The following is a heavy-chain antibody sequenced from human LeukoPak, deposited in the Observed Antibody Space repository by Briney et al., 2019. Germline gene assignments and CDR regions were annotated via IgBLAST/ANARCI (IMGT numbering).Heavy chain of an antibody. J-gene: IGHJ4*02. CDR1: AFIFSGHW. CDR2: IKEDGSVR. D-gene: IGHD5-18*01. V-gene: IGHV3-7*01. CDR3: ARDLAYSRLDY. Sequence: GGSLRLSCEGSAFIFSGHWMNWVRQTPGKGLEWVASIKEDGSVRQYVDSVKGRFTISRDNAENSLYLQMNSLRVEDTAFYYCARDLAYSRLDYWGQGMLVTVSS.